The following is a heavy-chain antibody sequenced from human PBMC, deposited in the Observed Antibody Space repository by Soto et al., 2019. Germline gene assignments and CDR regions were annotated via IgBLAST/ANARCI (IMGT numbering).Heavy chain of an antibody. CDR2: IYSSGST. V-gene: IGHV4-31*03. D-gene: IGHD1-26*01. J-gene: IGHJ4*02. Sequence: QVQLQESGPGLVKPSQTLSLTCTVSGGSISSGGYYWSWIRQHPGKGLEWIGYIYSSGSTYYNPFLKSRVTISVDTSKNPFSLELSSVTAADTAVYYCARDEGGTTAIGGWGQGTLVTVSS. CDR3: ARDEGGTTAIGG. CDR1: GGSISSGGYY.